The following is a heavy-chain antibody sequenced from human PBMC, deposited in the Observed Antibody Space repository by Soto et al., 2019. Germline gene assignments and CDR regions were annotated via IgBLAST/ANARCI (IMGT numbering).Heavy chain of an antibody. Sequence: EVQLVESGGGLVQPGRSLRLSCAASGFTFDDYAMHWVRQAPGKGLEWVSGISWNSGSIGYADSVKGRFTISRDNAKNSLYLQMKSLRAEDTALYYCAKDMSRYFDWFRFDYWGQGTLVTVSS. D-gene: IGHD3-9*01. J-gene: IGHJ4*02. V-gene: IGHV3-9*01. CDR1: GFTFDDYA. CDR3: AKDMSRYFDWFRFDY. CDR2: ISWNSGSI.